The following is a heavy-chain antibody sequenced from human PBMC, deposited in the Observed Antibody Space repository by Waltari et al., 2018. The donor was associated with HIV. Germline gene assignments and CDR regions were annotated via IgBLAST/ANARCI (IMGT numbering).Heavy chain of an antibody. CDR3: ARMGQTDDILTGHHY. D-gene: IGHD3-9*01. V-gene: IGHV4-39*01. CDR1: GGSISSSSYY. Sequence: QLHLQESGPGLVKPSETLSLTCTVSGGSISSSSYYWGWIRQPPGKGLEWIGSIYYSGSTYYTPSLKSRVIISVDTSKNQCSVKLSSVTAADTAVYYCARMGQTDDILTGHHYWGQGTLVTVSS. J-gene: IGHJ4*02. CDR2: IYYSGST.